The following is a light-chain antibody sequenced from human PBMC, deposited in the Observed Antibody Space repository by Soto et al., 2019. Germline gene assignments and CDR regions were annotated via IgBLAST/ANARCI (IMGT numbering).Light chain of an antibody. CDR3: MQALLTPRT. V-gene: IGKV2-28*01. Sequence: DIVMTQSPLSLPVTPGESASISCRSSQSLLHTNGYNYLDWYLQKPGQSPQVLIFLGSNRASGVPDRFSGSGSGTDFTLKISRVEAEDVGVYYCMQALLTPRTFGQGTRVEIK. CDR2: LGS. CDR1: QSLLHTNGYNY. J-gene: IGKJ1*01.